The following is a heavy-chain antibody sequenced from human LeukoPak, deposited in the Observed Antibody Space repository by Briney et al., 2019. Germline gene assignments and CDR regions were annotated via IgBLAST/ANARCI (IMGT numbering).Heavy chain of an antibody. Sequence: SETLSLTCTVSGGSISSGTFYWSWIRQPAGKGLEWIGRMYSSGSTNYNPSLKSRVTISVDTSKNQFSLKLSSVTAADTAVYYCARASSGWLSFDYWGQGTLVTVSS. CDR2: MYSSGST. V-gene: IGHV4-61*02. CDR1: GGSISSGTFY. CDR3: ARASSGWLSFDY. D-gene: IGHD6-19*01. J-gene: IGHJ4*02.